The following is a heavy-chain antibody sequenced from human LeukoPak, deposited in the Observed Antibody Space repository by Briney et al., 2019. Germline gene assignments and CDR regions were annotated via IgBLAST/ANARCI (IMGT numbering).Heavy chain of an antibody. CDR1: GGSISSSNYY. Sequence: SETLSLTCTVSGGSISSSNYYWGWIRQPPGKGLEWIGYIYYSGSTNYNPSLKSRVSMSVDTSKNQFSLKLSSVTAADTAVYYCARQSYSGRSQDYWGQGTLVTVSS. V-gene: IGHV4-39*01. D-gene: IGHD1-26*01. CDR2: IYYSGST. CDR3: ARQSYSGRSQDY. J-gene: IGHJ4*02.